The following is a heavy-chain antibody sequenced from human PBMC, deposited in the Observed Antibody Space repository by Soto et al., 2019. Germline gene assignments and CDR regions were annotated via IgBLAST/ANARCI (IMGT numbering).Heavy chain of an antibody. CDR3: ARGSGYSGSYDAFDI. D-gene: IGHD1-26*01. CDR1: GYTFTSYA. Sequence: ASVKVPCKASGYTFTSYAMHWVRQAPGQRLEWMGWINAGNGNTKYSQKFQGRVTITRDTSASTAYMELSSLRSEDTAVYYCARGSGYSGSYDAFDIWGQGTMVTVSS. CDR2: INAGNGNT. V-gene: IGHV1-3*01. J-gene: IGHJ3*02.